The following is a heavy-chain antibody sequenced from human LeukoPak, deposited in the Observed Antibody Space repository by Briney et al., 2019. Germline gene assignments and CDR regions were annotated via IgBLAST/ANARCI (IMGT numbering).Heavy chain of an antibody. CDR2: IKQDGSEK. CDR3: ARDLGVEQLPQGGAFDI. D-gene: IGHD6-6*01. J-gene: IGHJ3*02. V-gene: IGHV3-7*01. CDR1: GFTFSSYW. Sequence: PGGSLRLSCAASGFTFSSYWMSWVRQAPGKGLEWVANIKQDGSEKYYVDSVKGRFTISRDNAKNSLYLRMNSLRAEDTAVYYCARDLGVEQLPQGGAFDIWGQGTMVTVSS.